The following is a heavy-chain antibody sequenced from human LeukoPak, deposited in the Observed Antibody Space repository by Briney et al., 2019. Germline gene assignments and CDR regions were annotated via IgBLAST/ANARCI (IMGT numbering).Heavy chain of an antibody. J-gene: IGHJ4*02. CDR2: IYYRGST. Sequence: SETLSLTCTVSGGSISPYYWSWVRQPPGKGLEWIGYIYYRGSTNYNPSLKSRVTISVDTSKNQFSLKLSSVTAADTAVYYCTRTPCSGDCYWHDYWGQGTLVTVSS. CDR1: GGSISPYY. V-gene: IGHV4-59*01. CDR3: TRTPCSGDCYWHDY. D-gene: IGHD2-21*02.